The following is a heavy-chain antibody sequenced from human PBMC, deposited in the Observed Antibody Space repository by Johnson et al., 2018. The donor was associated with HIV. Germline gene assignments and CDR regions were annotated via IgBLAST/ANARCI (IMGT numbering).Heavy chain of an antibody. CDR1: GFTFDEYA. D-gene: IGHD4-23*01. J-gene: IGHJ3*02. CDR3: AKSPAKDHGGNSGAFDI. Sequence: VQLVESGGGLVQPGRSLRLSCAASGFTFDEYAMHWVRQAPGKGLEWVSGISWNSGSIGYADSVKGRFTISRDNAKNSLYLQMNSLRAEDTAMYYCAKSPAKDHGGNSGAFDIWGQGTMVTVSS. CDR2: ISWNSGSI. V-gene: IGHV3-9*01.